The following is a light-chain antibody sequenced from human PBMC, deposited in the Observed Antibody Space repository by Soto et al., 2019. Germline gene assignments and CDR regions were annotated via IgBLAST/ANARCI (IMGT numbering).Light chain of an antibody. J-gene: IGKJ2*01. V-gene: IGKV1-5*01. CDR3: QHTTDFT. CDR1: SSSKW. Sequence: PSTLAASVGDTVTMTCRSSSKWLAWYQKKPGKAPKLLIYDVSNLERGVPPRFSGSTSGAESTLTITGLQPDDLGTYYCQHTTDFTFGQGTKVDIK. CDR2: DVS.